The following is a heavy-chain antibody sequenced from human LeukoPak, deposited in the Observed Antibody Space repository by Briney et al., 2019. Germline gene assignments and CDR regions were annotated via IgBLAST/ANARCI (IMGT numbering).Heavy chain of an antibody. Sequence: ASVKVSCKASGGTFSSYAISWVRQAPGQGLEWMGGIIPIFGTANYAQKFQGRVTITADESTSTAYMELSSLRSEDTAVYYCATFAMISYYYGMGVWGQGTTVTVSS. CDR1: GGTFSSYA. J-gene: IGHJ6*02. CDR2: IIPIFGTA. CDR3: ATFAMISYYYGMGV. D-gene: IGHD3-16*01. V-gene: IGHV1-69*13.